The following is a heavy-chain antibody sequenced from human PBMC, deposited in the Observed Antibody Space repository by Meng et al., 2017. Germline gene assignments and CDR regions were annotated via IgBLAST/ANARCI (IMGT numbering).Heavy chain of an antibody. D-gene: IGHD5-18*01. CDR3: ASSGYSYGYRFDY. CDR2: INHSGST. V-gene: IGHV4-34*01. J-gene: IGHJ4*02. Sequence: QVPLQQWGAVLLKPSEPLSLTCAVYGGSFSGYYWSWIRQPPGKGLEWIGEINHSGSTNYNPSLKSRVTISVDTSKNQFSLKLSSVTAADTAVYYCASSGYSYGYRFDYWGQGTLVTVSS. CDR1: GGSFSGYY.